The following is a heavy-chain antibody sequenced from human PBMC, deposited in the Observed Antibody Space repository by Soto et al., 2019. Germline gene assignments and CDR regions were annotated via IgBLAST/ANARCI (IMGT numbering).Heavy chain of an antibody. D-gene: IGHD3-22*01. CDR1: GFTFNNYA. V-gene: IGHV3-30-3*01. CDR2: ISYDGSNK. Sequence: QVQLVDSGGGVVQPGKSLRLSCAASGFTFNNYAMHWVRQAPGKGLEWVAVISYDGSNKYYADSVKGRFTISRDNSKNILYLQMNSLRPEDTAVYYCARDGVIVGIFNWFDPWGQGTLVTVSS. CDR3: ARDGVIVGIFNWFDP. J-gene: IGHJ5*02.